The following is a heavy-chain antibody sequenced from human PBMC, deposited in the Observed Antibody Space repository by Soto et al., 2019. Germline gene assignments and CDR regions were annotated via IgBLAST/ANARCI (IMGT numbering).Heavy chain of an antibody. CDR3: ARDGSSWYSYYYGMVV. D-gene: IGHD6-13*01. CDR1: GGSISSGDYY. J-gene: IGHJ6*02. Sequence: SETLSLTCTVSGGSISSGDYYWSWIRQPPGKGLEWIGYIYYSGSTYYNPSLKSRVTISVDTSKNQFSLKLSSVTAADTAVYYCARDGSSWYSYYYGMVVWGQGTTVTVSS. V-gene: IGHV4-30-4*01. CDR2: IYYSGST.